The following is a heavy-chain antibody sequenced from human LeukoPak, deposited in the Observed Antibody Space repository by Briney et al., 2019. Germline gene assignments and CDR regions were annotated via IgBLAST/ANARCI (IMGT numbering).Heavy chain of an antibody. V-gene: IGHV1-8*01. CDR1: GYTFTGYD. D-gene: IGHD3-22*01. J-gene: IGHJ3*02. CDR2: MNPNSGNT. CDR3: ARGKSGSSSWFSSLYYYDSSGYDGAAFDI. Sequence: ASVKVSCKASGYTFTGYDINWVRQAPGQGLEWMGWMNPNSGNTGYAQKFQGRVTMTRNTSISTAYMELSSLRSEDTAVYYCARGKSGSSSWFSSLYYYDSSGYDGAAFDIWGQGTMVTVSS.